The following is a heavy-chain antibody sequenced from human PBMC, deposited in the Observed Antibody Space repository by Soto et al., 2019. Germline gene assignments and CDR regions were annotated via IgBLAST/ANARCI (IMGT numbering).Heavy chain of an antibody. J-gene: IGHJ6*02. CDR3: ARSFTYVWGSSSGEYYYYYYGMDV. CDR2: IIPIFGTA. D-gene: IGHD3-16*01. Sequence: RASVKVSCKASGGTFSSYAISWVRQAPGQGLEWMGGIIPIFGTANYAQKFQGRVTITADESTSTAYMELSSLRSEDTAVYYCARSFTYVWGSSSGEYYYYYYGMDVWGQGTTVTVSS. CDR1: GGTFSSYA. V-gene: IGHV1-69*13.